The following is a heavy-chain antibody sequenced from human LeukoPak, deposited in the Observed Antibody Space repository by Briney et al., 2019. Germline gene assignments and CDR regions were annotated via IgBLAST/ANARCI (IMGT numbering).Heavy chain of an antibody. V-gene: IGHV4-61*02. CDR1: GGSISSGIYY. CDR3: RGSGGPSYYYYYMDV. CDR2: IYTSGST. D-gene: IGHD3-10*01. Sequence: PSETLSLTCTVSGGSISSGIYYWSWIRQPAGKGLEWIGRIYTSGSTNYNPSLKSRVTISVDTSKNQFSLKLSSVTAADTAVYYCRGSGGPSYYYYYMDVWGKGTTVTVSS. J-gene: IGHJ6*03.